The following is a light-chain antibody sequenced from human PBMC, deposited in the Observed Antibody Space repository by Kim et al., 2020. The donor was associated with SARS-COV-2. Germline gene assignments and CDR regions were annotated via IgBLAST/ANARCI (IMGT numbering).Light chain of an antibody. CDR3: QQYNDYSAT. J-gene: IGKJ2*01. CDR2: EAS. V-gene: IGKV1-5*03. Sequence: DIQMTQSPSTLSASVGDSVTMTCRASQTISSRMAWYQQKPGKVPTLLIYEASTLESGVPSRFSGSRSGTEFTLTISSLQPDDLATYYCQQYNDYSATFGQGTKLEI. CDR1: QTISSR.